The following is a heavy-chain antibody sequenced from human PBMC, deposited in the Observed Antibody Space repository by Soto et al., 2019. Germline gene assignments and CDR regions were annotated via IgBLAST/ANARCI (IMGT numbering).Heavy chain of an antibody. CDR1: GGTFSSYA. Sequence: GASVKVSCKASGGTFSSYAISWVRQAPGQGLEWMGGIIPIFGTANYAQKFQGRVTITADESTSTAYMELSSLRSEDTAVYYCAVTVVVPAASGEDYYGMDVWGQGTTVTVSS. D-gene: IGHD2-2*01. CDR3: AVTVVVPAASGEDYYGMDV. J-gene: IGHJ6*02. CDR2: IIPIFGTA. V-gene: IGHV1-69*13.